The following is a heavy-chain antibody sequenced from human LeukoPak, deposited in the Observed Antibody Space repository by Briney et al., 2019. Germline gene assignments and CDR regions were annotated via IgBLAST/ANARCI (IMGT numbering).Heavy chain of an antibody. D-gene: IGHD4-17*01. CDR1: GFTFSSYA. CDR2: ISYDGSNK. J-gene: IGHJ4*02. Sequence: GGSLRLSCAASGFTFSSYAMSWVRQAPGKGLEWVAVISYDGSNKYFADSVKGRFTISRDNSKNTLYLQMNSLRAEDTAVYYCAKEYGDYAYWGQGTLVTVSS. V-gene: IGHV3-30*18. CDR3: AKEYGDYAY.